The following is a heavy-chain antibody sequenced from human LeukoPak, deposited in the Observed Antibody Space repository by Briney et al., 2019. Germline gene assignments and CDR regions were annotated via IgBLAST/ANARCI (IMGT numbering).Heavy chain of an antibody. Sequence: ASVKVSCKASGGTFSSYAISWVRQAPGQGLEWMGGIIPIFGTANYAQKFQGRVTITADESTSTAYMELSSLRSEDTAVYYCARVLAATGWFHPWGQGTLVTVSS. CDR1: GGTFSSYA. J-gene: IGHJ5*02. CDR3: ARVLAATGWFHP. D-gene: IGHD2-15*01. CDR2: IIPIFGTA. V-gene: IGHV1-69*13.